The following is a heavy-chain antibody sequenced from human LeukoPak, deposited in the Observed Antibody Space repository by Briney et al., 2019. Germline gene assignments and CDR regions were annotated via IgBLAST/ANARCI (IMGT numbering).Heavy chain of an antibody. CDR2: IHSGGNTI. CDR1: GFTFSRYD. Sequence: TGGSLRLSCVASGFTFSRYDMNWVRLAPGKGLEWVSYIHSGGNTIYYADSVKGRFTISRDFAKNSLYLQMNSLRAEDTAVYYCARKLTGTTYFDYWGQGTLVTVS. J-gene: IGHJ4*02. D-gene: IGHD1-1*01. V-gene: IGHV3-48*03. CDR3: ARKLTGTTYFDY.